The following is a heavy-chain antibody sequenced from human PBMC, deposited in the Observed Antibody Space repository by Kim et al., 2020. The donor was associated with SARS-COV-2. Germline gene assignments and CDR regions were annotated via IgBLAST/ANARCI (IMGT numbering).Heavy chain of an antibody. CDR2: ISGSGGST. D-gene: IGHD6-19*01. CDR1: GFTFSSYA. Sequence: GGSLRLSCAASGFTFSSYAMSWVRQAPGKGLEWVSAISGSGGSTYYADSVKGRFTISRDNSKNTLYLQMNSLRAEDTAVYYCAKTAEGSEGFFYYYYGMDDWGQGTTVTVSS. V-gene: IGHV3-23*01. CDR3: AKTAEGSEGFFYYYYGMDD. J-gene: IGHJ6*02.